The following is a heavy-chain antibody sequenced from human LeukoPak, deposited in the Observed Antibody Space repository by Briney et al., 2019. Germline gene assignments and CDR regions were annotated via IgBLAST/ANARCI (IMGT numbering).Heavy chain of an antibody. V-gene: IGHV4-31*03. CDR3: ARGGNRFGGFYFDY. CDR2: IHHSGSS. Sequence: SETLSPTCTVSADSLSSGGHYWAWIRQLPGKGLESIGFIHHSGSSRHNPSLKDRVAISVDASRKQFALRLSSVTAADTAIYYCARGGNRFGGFYFDYWGQGIQVIVSS. D-gene: IGHD3-10*01. CDR1: ADSLSSGGHY. J-gene: IGHJ4*02.